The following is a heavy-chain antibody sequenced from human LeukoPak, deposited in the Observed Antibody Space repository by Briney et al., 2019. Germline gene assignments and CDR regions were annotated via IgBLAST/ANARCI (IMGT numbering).Heavy chain of an antibody. CDR2: IYYGGST. V-gene: IGHV4-39*01. CDR3: ARQLQVHWYYYYYMDV. CDR1: GGSISSSSFY. Sequence: PSETLSLTCTVSGGSISSSSFYWGWIRQPPGKGLEWIGSIYYGGSTYYDPSLKSRVTISVDTSNNQFSLKVSSVTAADTAVYYCARQLQVHWYYYYYMDVWGKGTAVTVSS. D-gene: IGHD1-1*01. J-gene: IGHJ6*03.